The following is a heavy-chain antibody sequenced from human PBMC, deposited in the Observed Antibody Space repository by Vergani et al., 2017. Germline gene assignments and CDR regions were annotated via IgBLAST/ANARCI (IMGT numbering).Heavy chain of an antibody. CDR3: ARVPTYYYDSSGYHFDY. J-gene: IGHJ4*02. CDR2: IKQDGSEK. D-gene: IGHD3-22*01. Sequence: EVQLVESGGGLVQPGGSLRLSCAASGFTFSSYWMSWVRQAPGKGLEWVANIKQDGSEKYYVDSVKGRFTISRDNAKNSLYLQMNSLRAEDTAVYYCARVPTYYYDSSGYHFDYWGQGTLVTVAS. CDR1: GFTFSSYW. V-gene: IGHV3-7*03.